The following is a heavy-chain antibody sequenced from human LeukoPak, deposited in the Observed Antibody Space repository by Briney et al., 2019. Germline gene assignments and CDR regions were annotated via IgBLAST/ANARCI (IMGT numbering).Heavy chain of an antibody. CDR1: GASISSTSYY. V-gene: IGHV4-39*07. J-gene: IGHJ4*02. Sequence: SDTLSLTCTVSGASISSTSYYWGWIRQPPGKGLEWIGSIYHSGSTYYNPSLKSRVTISVDTSKNQFSLKLSSVTAADTAVYYCARSVQTAAAGIIDYWGQGTLVTVSS. D-gene: IGHD6-13*01. CDR3: ARSVQTAAAGIIDY. CDR2: IYHSGST.